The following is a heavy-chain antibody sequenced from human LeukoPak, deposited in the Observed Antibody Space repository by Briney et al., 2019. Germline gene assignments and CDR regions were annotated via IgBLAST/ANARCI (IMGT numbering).Heavy chain of an antibody. CDR3: ARHQETADFWRGYPKRESWFDP. CDR2: IYTSGST. V-gene: IGHV4-4*09. CDR1: GDSISSYY. Sequence: PSETLSLTCTVSGDSISSYYWSWIRQPPGKGLEWIGYIYTSGSTNYNPSLKSRVTISVDTSKNQFSLKLSSVTAADTAVYYCARHQETADFWRGYPKRESWFDPWGQGTLVTVSS. D-gene: IGHD3-3*01. J-gene: IGHJ5*02.